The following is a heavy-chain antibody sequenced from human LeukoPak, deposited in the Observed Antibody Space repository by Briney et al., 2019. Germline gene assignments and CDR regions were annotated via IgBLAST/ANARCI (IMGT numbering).Heavy chain of an antibody. CDR1: GFTFSSYS. Sequence: QPGGSLRLSCAASGFTFSSYSMNWVRQAPGKGLEWVSYISSSSSTIYYADSVKGRFTISRDNAKNSLYLQMNSLRAEDTAVYYCARDSYSSGWFPVGGNYWGQGTLVTVSS. CDR2: ISSSSSTI. J-gene: IGHJ4*02. V-gene: IGHV3-48*04. CDR3: ARDSYSSGWFPVGGNY. D-gene: IGHD6-19*01.